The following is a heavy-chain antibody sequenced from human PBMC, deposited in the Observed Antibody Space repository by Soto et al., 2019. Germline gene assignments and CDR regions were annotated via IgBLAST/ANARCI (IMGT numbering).Heavy chain of an antibody. V-gene: IGHV4-39*01. Sequence: SETLSLTCTVSGVSITTTSYYWGWIRQPPGKGLEWIGSVYFSGTTYYNPSLKSRVTISVDTSKNHFSLRLSSVTAADTAIYYCARHGSYWGQGTLVTVS. CDR1: GVSITTTSYY. J-gene: IGHJ4*02. CDR3: ARHGSY. CDR2: VYFSGTT.